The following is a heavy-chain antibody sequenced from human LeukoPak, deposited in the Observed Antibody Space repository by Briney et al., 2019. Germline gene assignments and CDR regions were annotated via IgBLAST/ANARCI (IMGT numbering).Heavy chain of an antibody. J-gene: IGHJ4*02. V-gene: IGHV4-59*08. Sequence: PSETLSLTCTVSGGSISTYYWSWIRQPPGKGLEWVGYIYYSGSSNYTPSLKSPFTLSVDTSKSQFSLKLSSVTAADTAVYYCASRGGSSWYFDYWGQGTLVTVSS. CDR3: ASRGGSSWYFDY. CDR2: IYYSGSS. CDR1: GGSISTYY. D-gene: IGHD6-13*01.